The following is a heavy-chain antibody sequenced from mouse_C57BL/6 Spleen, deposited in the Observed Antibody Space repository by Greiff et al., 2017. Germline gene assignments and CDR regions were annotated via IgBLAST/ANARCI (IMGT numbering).Heavy chain of an antibody. CDR3: ARRNSGSSYYYAMDY. Sequence: QVQLQQPGAELVMPGASVKLSCKASGYTFTSYWMHWVKQRPGQGLEWIGEIDPSDSYTNYNQKFKGKSTLTVDKSSSTAYMRLSSLTSADSAVYYCARRNSGSSYYYAMDYWGQGTSVTVSS. J-gene: IGHJ4*01. CDR2: IDPSDSYT. D-gene: IGHD1-1*01. V-gene: IGHV1-69*01. CDR1: GYTFTSYW.